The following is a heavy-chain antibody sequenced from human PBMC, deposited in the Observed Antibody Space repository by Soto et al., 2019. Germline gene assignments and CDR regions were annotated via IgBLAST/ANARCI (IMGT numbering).Heavy chain of an antibody. CDR3: ARAPLTATAPLTVSGTGWWFDP. CDR2: IYYSGRT. Sequence: SETLSLTCTVSGGSINNYFWSWIRQPPGKGLEWIGFIYYSGRTNYNPSLKSRVTISVGTPKKEFSLTLSSVTAADTAVYYCARAPLTATAPLTVSGTGWWFDPWGQGTLVTVSS. V-gene: IGHV4-59*01. CDR1: GGSINNYF. D-gene: IGHD1-1*01. J-gene: IGHJ5*02.